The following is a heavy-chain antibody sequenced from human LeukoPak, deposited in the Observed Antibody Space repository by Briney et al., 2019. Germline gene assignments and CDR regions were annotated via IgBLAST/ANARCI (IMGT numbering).Heavy chain of an antibody. CDR2: ISNSASYT. CDR3: AKDYSGVN. V-gene: IGHV3-23*01. Sequence: PGASLRLYCAASGFTFNTYAMSWVRQAPGKGLEWVSGISNSASYTYYADSVRGRFTISRDNSKNTLYLQMNSLRGEDTAIYYCAKDYSGVNWGQGTLVTVSS. D-gene: IGHD2-15*01. CDR1: GFTFNTYA. J-gene: IGHJ4*02.